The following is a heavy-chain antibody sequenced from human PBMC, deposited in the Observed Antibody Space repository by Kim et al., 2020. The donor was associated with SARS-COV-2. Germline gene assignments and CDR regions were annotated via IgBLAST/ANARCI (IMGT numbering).Heavy chain of an antibody. CDR2: INPNSGGT. J-gene: IGHJ4*02. Sequence: ASVKVSCKASGYTFTGYYMHWVRQAPGQGLEWMGRINPNSGGTNYAQKFQGRVTMTRDTSISTAYMELSRLRSDDTVVYYCARGYSSRWDYSGWYEYFDYWGQGTLVTVSS. CDR1: GYTFTGYY. V-gene: IGHV1-2*05. CDR3: ARGYSSRWDYSGWYEYFDY. D-gene: IGHD6-13*01.